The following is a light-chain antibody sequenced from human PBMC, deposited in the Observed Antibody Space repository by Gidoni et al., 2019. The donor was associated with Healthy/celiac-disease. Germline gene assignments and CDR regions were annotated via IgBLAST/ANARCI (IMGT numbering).Light chain of an antibody. V-gene: IGLV1-44*01. Sequence: QSVLTQPPPASGTPGQRVTISCSGSSSNLGSNTGNWYQQLPGTAPKLLIYSNNQRPSGVPDRFSGSKSGTSASLAISGLQSEDEADYYCAAWDDSLNGHWVFGGGTKLTVL. J-gene: IGLJ3*02. CDR2: SNN. CDR3: AAWDDSLNGHWV. CDR1: SSNLGSNT.